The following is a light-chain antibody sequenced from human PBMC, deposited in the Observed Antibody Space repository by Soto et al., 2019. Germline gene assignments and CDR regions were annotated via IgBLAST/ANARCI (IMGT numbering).Light chain of an antibody. Sequence: DIQMTQSPSTLSASVGAIVTITCRASQSISSWLAWYQQKPGKAPKLLIYKASSLESGVPSRFSGSGSGTEVTLTISSLQPDDFATYYCQQYNSYPRTFGQGTKVEIK. J-gene: IGKJ1*01. CDR3: QQYNSYPRT. CDR1: QSISSW. CDR2: KAS. V-gene: IGKV1-5*03.